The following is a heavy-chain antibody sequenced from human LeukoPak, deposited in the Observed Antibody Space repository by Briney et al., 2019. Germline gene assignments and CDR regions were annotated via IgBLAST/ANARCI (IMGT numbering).Heavy chain of an antibody. D-gene: IGHD3-3*02. J-gene: IGHJ3*02. CDR1: GFTFSGSA. V-gene: IGHV3-73*01. CDR3: TRKLGKDLLADDAFDI. CDR2: IRSKANSYAT. Sequence: GGSLRLSCAASGFTFSGSAMHWVRQASGKGLEWVGRIRSKANSYATAYAASVKGRFTISRDDSKNTAYLQMNSLKTEDTAVYYCTRKLGKDLLADDAFDIWGQGTMVTVSS.